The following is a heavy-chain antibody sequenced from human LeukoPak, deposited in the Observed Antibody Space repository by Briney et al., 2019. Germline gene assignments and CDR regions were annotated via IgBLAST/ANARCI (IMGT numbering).Heavy chain of an antibody. CDR2: IKQDGSEK. J-gene: IGHJ4*02. CDR3: ASGLELDY. Sequence: GGSLRLSCAASGFTFRSYWMRWVRQAPGKGLEWVANIKQDGSEKNYVDSEKGRFTISRDNAKNSLYLQMNSLRAEDTAVYYCASGLELDYWGQGTLVTVSS. CDR1: GFTFRSYW. V-gene: IGHV3-7*03.